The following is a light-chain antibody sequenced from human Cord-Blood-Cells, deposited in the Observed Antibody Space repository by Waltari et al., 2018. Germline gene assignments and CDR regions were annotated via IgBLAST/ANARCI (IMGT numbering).Light chain of an antibody. CDR2: CAS. J-gene: IGKJ2*01. V-gene: IGKV3-15*01. CDR1: QSGNSN. CDR3: QQYNNLYT. Sequence: EIVMTQSPATLSVSPGERATLSCRASQSGNSNLAWYQQKPGQAPRLLTYCASPRATGIPARFSGRGSGTEFTLTISSLQSEDFAVYYCQQYNNLYTFGQGTKLEIK.